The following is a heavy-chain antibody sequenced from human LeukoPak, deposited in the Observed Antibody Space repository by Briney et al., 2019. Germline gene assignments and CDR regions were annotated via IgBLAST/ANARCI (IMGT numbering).Heavy chain of an antibody. D-gene: IGHD6-13*01. Sequence: GASVKVSCKAFGYTFTSNYMHWVRQAPGQGPEWMGVISPSGGSTTYAQKFQGRVTLTRDMSTSTDYLELSSLRSEDTAVHYCARGTGYSSSWPPHWGQGTLVTVSS. CDR1: GYTFTSNY. CDR2: ISPSGGST. CDR3: ARGTGYSSSWPPH. V-gene: IGHV1-46*01. J-gene: IGHJ4*02.